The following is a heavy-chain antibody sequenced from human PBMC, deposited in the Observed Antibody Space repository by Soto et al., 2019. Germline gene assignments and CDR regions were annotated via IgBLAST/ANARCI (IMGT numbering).Heavy chain of an antibody. Sequence: EVHLLESGGGLVQPGGSLRLSCVASGFNFTTHAMSWVRQAPGKGLQWVAALSASSATTWYSDSVKGRCTISRDNSKDTVYPQQASLRADATALYDCAKGLFGDWGGSCYSGGGDHGGQGTEVIASS. CDR3: AKGLFGDWGGSCYSGGGDH. V-gene: IGHV3-23*01. D-gene: IGHD2-15*01. CDR2: LSASSATT. J-gene: IGHJ4*02. CDR1: GFNFTTHA.